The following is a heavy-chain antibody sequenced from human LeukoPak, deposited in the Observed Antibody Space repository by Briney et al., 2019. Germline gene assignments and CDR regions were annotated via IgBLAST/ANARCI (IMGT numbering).Heavy chain of an antibody. J-gene: IGHJ3*02. V-gene: IGHV1-2*02. CDR2: INPNSGGT. D-gene: IGHD1-7*01. Sequence: ASVKVSCKASGYTFTGYYMHWVRQAPGQGLEWMGWINPNSGGTNYAQKFQGRVTMTRDTSISTAYMELSRLRSDDTAVYYCARDLDNWNSYRAFDIWGQGTMITVSS. CDR1: GYTFTGYY. CDR3: ARDLDNWNSYRAFDI.